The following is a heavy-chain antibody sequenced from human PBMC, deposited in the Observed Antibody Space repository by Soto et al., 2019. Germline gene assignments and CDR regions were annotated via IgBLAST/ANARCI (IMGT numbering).Heavy chain of an antibody. J-gene: IGHJ4*02. V-gene: IGHV3-7*01. Sequence: SLSLSCAASGFTFSDYWVNWVRQAPGKGLEWVASIKQDGSEKYYVDSVKGRFTISRDNAKNSLYLQVNSLRAEDTALYYCARDGVAPGLYFDYWGQGTLVTVSS. CDR1: GFTFSDYW. CDR3: ARDGVAPGLYFDY. D-gene: IGHD2-15*01. CDR2: IKQDGSEK.